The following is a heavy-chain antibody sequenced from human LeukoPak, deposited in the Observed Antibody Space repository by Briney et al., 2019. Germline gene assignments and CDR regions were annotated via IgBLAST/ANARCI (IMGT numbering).Heavy chain of an antibody. CDR1: GLTFSTYT. Sequence: GGSRRLSCAASGLTFSTYTMNWVRQAPGKGLEWVSSITSSSSYIYYADSVKGRFTISRDNAKSSLYLQMNSLRAEDTAVYYCARPRSISSFDYFFDYWGQGIFVT. CDR2: ITSSSSYI. D-gene: IGHD6-6*01. V-gene: IGHV3-21*01. J-gene: IGHJ4*02. CDR3: ARPRSISSFDYFFDY.